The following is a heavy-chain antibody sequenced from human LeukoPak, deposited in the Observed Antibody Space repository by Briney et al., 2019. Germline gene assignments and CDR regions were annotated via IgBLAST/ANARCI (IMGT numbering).Heavy chain of an antibody. J-gene: IGHJ5*02. Sequence: SETLSLTCTVSGGSISSSSYYWGWIRQPPGKGLEWIGSIYYSGSTYYNPSLKSRVTISVDTSKNQFSLKLSSVTAADTAVYYCAGGSGSPNWFDPWGQGTLVTVSS. D-gene: IGHD3-10*01. CDR2: IYYSGST. CDR1: GGSISSSSYY. CDR3: AGGSGSPNWFDP. V-gene: IGHV4-39*01.